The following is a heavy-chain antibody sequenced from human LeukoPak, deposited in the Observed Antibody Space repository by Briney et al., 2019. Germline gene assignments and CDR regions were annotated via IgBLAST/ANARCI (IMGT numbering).Heavy chain of an antibody. CDR2: INHSGST. J-gene: IGHJ4*02. V-gene: IGHV4-34*01. CDR3: ARGVARTYYSDTSGYAAADY. D-gene: IGHD3-22*01. CDR1: GESFSGYY. Sequence: SETLSLTCAVYGESFSGYYWSWIRQPPGKGLEWIGEINHSGSTNYNPSLKSRVTISVDTSKNQFSLKRSSVTAADPALYYCARGVARTYYSDTSGYAAADYWGQGTLVTVSS.